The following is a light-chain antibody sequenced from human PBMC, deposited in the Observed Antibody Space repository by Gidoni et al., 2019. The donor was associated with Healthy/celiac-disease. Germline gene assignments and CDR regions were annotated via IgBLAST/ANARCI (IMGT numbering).Light chain of an antibody. J-gene: IGKJ1*01. CDR1: QSISSY. CDR2: AAS. Sequence: DIQMTQSPSSLSASVGDRVTITCRASQSISSYLNWYQQKPGKAPKLLIYAASSLQSGFPSRFSGSGSGTDFTLTISSLQPEDFATYYCQQSYSTPTFGQXTKVEIK. V-gene: IGKV1-39*01. CDR3: QQSYSTPT.